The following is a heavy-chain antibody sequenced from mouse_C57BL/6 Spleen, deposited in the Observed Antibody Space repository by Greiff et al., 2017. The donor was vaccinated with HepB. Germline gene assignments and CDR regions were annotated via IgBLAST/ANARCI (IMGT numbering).Heavy chain of an antibody. D-gene: IGHD1-2*01. J-gene: IGHJ3*01. V-gene: IGHV1-61*01. CDR1: GYTFTSYW. Sequence: QVQLQQPGAELVRPGSSVKLSCKASGYTFTSYWMDWVKQRPGQGLEWIGNIYPSDSETHYNQKFKDKATLTVDKSSSTAYMQLSSLTSEDSAVYYCASGSRNTWFAYWGQGTLVTVSA. CDR3: ASGSRNTWFAY. CDR2: IYPSDSET.